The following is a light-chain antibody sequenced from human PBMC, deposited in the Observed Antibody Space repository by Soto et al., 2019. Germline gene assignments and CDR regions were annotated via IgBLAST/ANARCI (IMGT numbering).Light chain of an antibody. CDR2: GGS. J-gene: IGKJ1*01. CDR1: QSVSSSY. V-gene: IGKV3-20*01. CDR3: LQYGSSPPWT. Sequence: EIVVTQSPGILYLAPGERATLSCRASQSVSSSYFAWYQQKPGQAPRHHIYGGSSRATGIPDRFSGSGSGTDFTLTISSLEPEDCAVYYCLQYGSSPPWTFGQGTKVEI.